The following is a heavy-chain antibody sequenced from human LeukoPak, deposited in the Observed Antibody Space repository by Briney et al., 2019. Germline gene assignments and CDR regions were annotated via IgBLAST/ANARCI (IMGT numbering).Heavy chain of an antibody. J-gene: IGHJ6*02. CDR2: INTSGGGT. CDR1: GYTFTSYY. V-gene: IGHV1-46*01. D-gene: IGHD4-17*01. Sequence: GASVKVSCKASGYTFTSYYIHWVRQAPGQGLEWVGIINTSGGGTSYAQKFQGRLTMTRDTSTSTLYMDLSSLRSEDTALYYCARDKVPTAATVTTYAMDVWGQGTTVTVSS. CDR3: ARDKVPTAATVTTYAMDV.